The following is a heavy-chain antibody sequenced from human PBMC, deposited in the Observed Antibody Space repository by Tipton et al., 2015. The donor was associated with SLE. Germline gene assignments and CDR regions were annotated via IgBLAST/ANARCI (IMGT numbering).Heavy chain of an antibody. J-gene: IGHJ4*02. CDR3: VKDRIAAART. CDR1: GFTFSSYG. D-gene: IGHD3/OR15-3a*01. CDR2: ISSNGGST. V-gene: IGHV3-64D*06. Sequence: SLRLSCAASGFTFSSYGMHWVRQAPGKGLEYVSAISSNGGSTYYADSVKGRFTISRDNSKNTLYLQMSSLRAEDTAVYYCVKDRIAAARTGGQGNLVTVSS.